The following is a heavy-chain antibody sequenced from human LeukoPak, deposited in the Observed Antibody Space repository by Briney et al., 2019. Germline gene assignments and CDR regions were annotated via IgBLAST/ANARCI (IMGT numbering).Heavy chain of an antibody. J-gene: IGHJ6*04. D-gene: IGHD3-10*01. V-gene: IGHV1-2*04. CDR2: INPNSGGT. CDR3: ARDGANYYGSGSDYYYYGMDV. Sequence: GASVKVSCKASGYTFTGYYMHWVRQAPGQGLEWMGWINPNSGGTNYAQKFQGWVTMIRDTSISTAYMELSRLRSDDTAVYYCARDGANYYGSGSDYYYYGMDVWGKGTTVTVSS. CDR1: GYTFTGYY.